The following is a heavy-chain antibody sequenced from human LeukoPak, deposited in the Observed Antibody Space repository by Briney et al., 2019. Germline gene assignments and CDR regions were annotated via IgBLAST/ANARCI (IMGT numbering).Heavy chain of an antibody. CDR2: ISSSSSSSYI. CDR1: GFTFSSYS. V-gene: IGHV3-21*01. J-gene: IGHJ4*02. CDR3: ARSAVWFGELLYGVDY. D-gene: IGHD3-10*01. Sequence: PGGSLRLSCAASGFTFSSYSMNWVRQAPGKGLEWVSSISSSSSSSYIYYADSVKGRFTISRDNAKNSLYLQMNSLRAEDTAVYYCARSAVWFGELLYGVDYWGQGTLVTVSS.